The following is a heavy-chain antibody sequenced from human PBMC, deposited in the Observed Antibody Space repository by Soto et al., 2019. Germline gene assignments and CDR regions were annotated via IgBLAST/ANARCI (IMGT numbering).Heavy chain of an antibody. J-gene: IGHJ6*02. Sequence: QVHLLLQSGAEVKKPGSSVKVACKASGGNPSKSAISWVRQAPGQGLEWMGGIIPVFGIISHAQNFQGRVTITADESTSTAYMELSSLRSEDTAVYFCAGGRIVVAGSSAYYSMDVWGQGTTVTVSS. CDR3: AGGRIVVAGSSAYYSMDV. D-gene: IGHD6-19*01. V-gene: IGHV1-69*01. CDR1: GGNPSKSA. CDR2: IIPVFGII.